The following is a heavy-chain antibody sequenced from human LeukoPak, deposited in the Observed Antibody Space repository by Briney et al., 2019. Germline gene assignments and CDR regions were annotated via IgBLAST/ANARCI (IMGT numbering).Heavy chain of an antibody. CDR1: GDSISSNDYY. CDR3: ARDIRDYDFYNWFDP. V-gene: IGHV4-39*07. Sequence: KASETLSLTCTVSGDSISSNDYYWGWIRQPPGKGLEWIGSIYYGGSTYYNPSLKSRVIISVDTSKNQFSLKLSSVTAADTAVYYCARDIRDYDFYNWFDPWGQGTLVTVSS. J-gene: IGHJ5*02. D-gene: IGHD3-3*01. CDR2: IYYGGST.